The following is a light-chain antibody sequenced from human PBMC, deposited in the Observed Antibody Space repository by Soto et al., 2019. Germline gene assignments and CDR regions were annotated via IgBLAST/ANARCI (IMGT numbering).Light chain of an antibody. CDR2: GAS. V-gene: IGKV1-5*01. CDR3: QQYKTYLT. CDR1: QSVSIW. Sequence: DIQMTQSPSTLSASVGDRVTFTCRASQSVSIWLAWYQQKPGKAPKLLISGASTLESGVPSRFSGSGSGTEFTLTISSLQPDDFANYYCQQYKTYLTFGKGTKV. J-gene: IGKJ1*01.